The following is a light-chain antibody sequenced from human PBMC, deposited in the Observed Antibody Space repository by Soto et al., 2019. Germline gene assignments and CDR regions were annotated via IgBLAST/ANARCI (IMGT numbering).Light chain of an antibody. CDR1: QSISTY. V-gene: IGKV1-39*01. CDR3: QQSYRTPRT. J-gene: IGKJ1*01. Sequence: DIAMTQSPSPLSGSVGDRVTITCGASQSISTYLNWYQQKKGKAPKLLIHAASSRDRGVPSRFSGSGYGTDFTLTISSLQPEDFATYYCQQSYRTPRTFGQGTKVDIK. CDR2: AAS.